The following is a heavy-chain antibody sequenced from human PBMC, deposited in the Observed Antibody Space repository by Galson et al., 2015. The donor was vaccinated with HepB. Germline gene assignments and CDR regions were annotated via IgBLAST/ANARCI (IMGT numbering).Heavy chain of an antibody. CDR3: ARDFSDRSGYEYFHH. Sequence: SCKASGYTFTNYGISWVRQAPGQGLEWMGWISAYNRNTKYAQKFQGRVTMTTDTSTNTAYMELRSLRSGDTAVYYCARDFSDRSGYEYFHHWGQGTLVTVSS. D-gene: IGHD3-22*01. CDR1: GYTFTNYG. V-gene: IGHV1-18*01. J-gene: IGHJ1*01. CDR2: ISAYNRNT.